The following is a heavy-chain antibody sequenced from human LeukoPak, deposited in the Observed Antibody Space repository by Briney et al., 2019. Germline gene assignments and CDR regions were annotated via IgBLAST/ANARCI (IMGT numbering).Heavy chain of an antibody. D-gene: IGHD3-22*01. Sequence: PSETLSLTCTVSGGSISSSSYYWGWIRQPPGKGLEWIGRIYYSGSTYYNPSLKSRVPISVDTSKNQFSLRLSSVTAADTAVYYCARHRDSSGSHWDDAFDIWGQGTMVTVSS. J-gene: IGHJ3*02. CDR2: IYYSGST. CDR3: ARHRDSSGSHWDDAFDI. CDR1: GGSISSSSYY. V-gene: IGHV4-39*01.